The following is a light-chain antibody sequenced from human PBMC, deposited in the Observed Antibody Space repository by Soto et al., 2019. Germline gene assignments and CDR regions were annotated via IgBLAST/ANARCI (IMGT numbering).Light chain of an antibody. V-gene: IGKV3-11*01. CDR1: QSVSSY. J-gene: IGKJ5*01. CDR3: HQRSNWPIT. Sequence: EIVLTQSPATLSLSPGERATLSCRASQSVSSYLAWYQQKPGQAPRLLIYDASNRATGIPARFSGSGSGTDFTLTISRLEPEDCAVYYCHQRSNWPITFGQGKRLEI. CDR2: DAS.